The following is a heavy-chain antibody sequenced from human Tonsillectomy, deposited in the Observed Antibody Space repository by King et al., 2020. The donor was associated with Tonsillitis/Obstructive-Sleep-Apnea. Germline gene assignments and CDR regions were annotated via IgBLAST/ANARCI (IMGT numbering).Heavy chain of an antibody. V-gene: IGHV5-51*03. CDR2: IYPGDSDT. J-gene: IGHJ6*02. D-gene: IGHD3-10*01. Sequence: VQRVESGAEVKKPGESLKISCTGSGYSFTNYWIGWVRQMPGKGLEGRGIIYPGDSDTRYSPSFQGHVTISADKSISTAYLQWSRLEASDTAMYYCAKSAEWVGELLNGGLDVWGQGTTVTVSS. CDR1: GYSFTNYW. CDR3: AKSAEWVGELLNGGLDV.